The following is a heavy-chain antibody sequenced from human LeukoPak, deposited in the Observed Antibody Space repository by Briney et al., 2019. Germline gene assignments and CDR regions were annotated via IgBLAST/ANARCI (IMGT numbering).Heavy chain of an antibody. CDR3: ARYMLGYCSSTSCNNWYFDL. V-gene: IGHV3-21*01. D-gene: IGHD2-2*01. CDR1: GFTFSSYS. CDR2: ISSSSSYI. Sequence: GGSLRLSCAASGFTFSSYSMNWVRQAPGKGLEWVSSISSSSSYIYYEDSVKGRFTISRDNAKNSLYLQMTSLRAEDTAVYYCARYMLGYCSSTSCNNWYFDLWGRGTLVTVSS. J-gene: IGHJ2*01.